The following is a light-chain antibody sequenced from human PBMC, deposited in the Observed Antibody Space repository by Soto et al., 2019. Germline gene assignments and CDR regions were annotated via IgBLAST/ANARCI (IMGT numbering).Light chain of an antibody. CDR2: DVS. V-gene: IGLV2-14*01. CDR1: SSDVGGYNY. J-gene: IGLJ1*01. Sequence: QSALTQPDSVSGSPGQSITISCTGTSSDVGGYNYVSWYQQHPGKAPKLMIYDVSNRPSGVSNRFSGSKSGITASLTISGLQSEDEADYYCSSYTSSSTLEVFGTGTKVTVL. CDR3: SSYTSSSTLEV.